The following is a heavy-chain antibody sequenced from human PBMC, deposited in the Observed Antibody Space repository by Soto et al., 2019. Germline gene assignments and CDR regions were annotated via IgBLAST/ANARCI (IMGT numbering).Heavy chain of an antibody. V-gene: IGHV1-69*06. CDR1: GGTFSSYA. D-gene: IGHD1-26*01. CDR3: ARVEVGALAVDYYYYGMDV. J-gene: IGHJ6*02. CDR2: IIPIFGTA. Sequence: QVQLVQSGAEVKKPGSSVKVSCKASGGTFSSYAISWVRQAPGQGLEWMGGIIPIFGTANYAQKFQGRVTITADKSTSTAYMELSSLRSEDTAVYYCARVEVGALAVDYYYYGMDVWGQGTTVTVSS.